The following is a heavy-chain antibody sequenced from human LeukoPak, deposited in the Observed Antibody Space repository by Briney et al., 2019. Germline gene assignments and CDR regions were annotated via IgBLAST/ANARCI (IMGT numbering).Heavy chain of an antibody. J-gene: IGHJ4*02. Sequence: ASVKVSCKASGYTFTSYYMHWVRQAPGQGLEWMGLINPTGGSTGYAQKFQGRVTMTRDMSTSTDYMELSSLRSEDTAIYYCARGYSLYYFDYWGQGTLVTVSS. V-gene: IGHV1-46*01. CDR1: GYTFTSYY. CDR2: INPTGGST. D-gene: IGHD5-18*01. CDR3: ARGYSLYYFDY.